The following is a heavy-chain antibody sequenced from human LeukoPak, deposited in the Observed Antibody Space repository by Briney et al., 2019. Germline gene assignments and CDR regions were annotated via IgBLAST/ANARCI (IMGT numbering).Heavy chain of an antibody. CDR3: ARSYYYDSSGYYY. D-gene: IGHD3-22*01. CDR2: ISSSSTI. CDR1: GLTFSSYS. V-gene: IGHV3-48*04. Sequence: GGSLRLSCAASGLTFSSYSMNWVRQAPGKGLEWVSYISSSSTIYYADSVKGRFTSSRDNAKNSLYLQMNSLRAEDTAVYYCARSYYYDSSGYYYWGQGTPVTVSS. J-gene: IGHJ4*02.